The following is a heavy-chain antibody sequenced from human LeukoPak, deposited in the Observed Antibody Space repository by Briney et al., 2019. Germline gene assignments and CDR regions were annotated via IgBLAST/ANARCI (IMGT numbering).Heavy chain of an antibody. V-gene: IGHV3-33*01. D-gene: IGHD4-23*01. Sequence: PGRSLRLSCAASGFTFSNYGMHWVRQAPGKGLEWVAVIWYDGSNKYYGDSVKGRFTISRDNSKNTLYLQMNSLRAEDTAVYYCARGSVGYPTYYFDYWGQGTLVTVSS. CDR1: GFTFSNYG. CDR3: ARGSVGYPTYYFDY. J-gene: IGHJ4*02. CDR2: IWYDGSNK.